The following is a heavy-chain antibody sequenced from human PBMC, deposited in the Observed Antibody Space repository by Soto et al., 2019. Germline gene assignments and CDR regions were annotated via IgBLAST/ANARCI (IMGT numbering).Heavy chain of an antibody. Sequence: ASVKVSCKASGYTFTSYGISWVRQAPGQGLEWMGWISAYNGNRNYAQKLQGRVTMTTDTSTSTAYMELRSLRSDDTAVYYCARDWGITMVRGRQAGFDPWGQGTLVTVSS. CDR2: ISAYNGNR. D-gene: IGHD3-10*01. CDR1: GYTFTSYG. CDR3: ARDWGITMVRGRQAGFDP. J-gene: IGHJ5*02. V-gene: IGHV1-18*04.